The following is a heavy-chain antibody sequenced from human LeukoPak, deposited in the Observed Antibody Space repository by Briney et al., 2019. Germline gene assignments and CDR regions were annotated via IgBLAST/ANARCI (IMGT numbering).Heavy chain of an antibody. CDR3: AKQIAATLRVADY. Sequence: GGSLRLSCAASGFSFSAYAMSWVRQAPGKGLEWVSGISGSGHSTYYADSVKGRFTISRDNSENTLFLQMNSLRVEDTAVYYCAKQIAATLRVADYWGQGTLVTVSS. D-gene: IGHD2-15*01. CDR1: GFSFSAYA. J-gene: IGHJ4*02. V-gene: IGHV3-23*01. CDR2: ISGSGHST.